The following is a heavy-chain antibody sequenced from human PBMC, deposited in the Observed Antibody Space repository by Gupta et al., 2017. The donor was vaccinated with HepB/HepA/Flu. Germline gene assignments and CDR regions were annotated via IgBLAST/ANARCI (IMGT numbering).Heavy chain of an antibody. Sequence: EVPWVESGGGLVQPGRSLRLSCEVSVFRFEDFAMHWVRQVPGKSLGWVSGISWNSRKIGYAYSLKDRFTISRDNARKTVYLEMGSLRAEDTATYYWAKSKGTGTSYGMDVWCQGTTVSVSS. J-gene: IGHJ6*02. CDR2: ISWNSRKI. V-gene: IGHV3-9*01. D-gene: IGHD1-7*01. CDR1: VFRFEDFA. CDR3: AKSKGTGTSYGMDV.